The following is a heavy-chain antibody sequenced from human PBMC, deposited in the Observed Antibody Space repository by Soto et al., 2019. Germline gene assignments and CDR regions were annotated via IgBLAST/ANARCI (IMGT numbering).Heavy chain of an antibody. D-gene: IGHD3-16*01. CDR1: GFTFSSYA. J-gene: IGHJ3*02. V-gene: IGHV3-23*01. CDR2: ISGSGGST. Sequence: PGGSLRLSCAASGFTFSSYAMSWVRQAPGKGLEWVSAISGSGGSTYYADSVKGRFTISRDNSKNTLYLQMNSLRAEDTAVYYCAGYDYIWAQVLIQSNAFEIWGQGTMVTVSS. CDR3: AGYDYIWAQVLIQSNAFEI.